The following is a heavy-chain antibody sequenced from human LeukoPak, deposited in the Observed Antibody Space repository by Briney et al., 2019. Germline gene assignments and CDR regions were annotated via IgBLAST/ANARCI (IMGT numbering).Heavy chain of an antibody. CDR2: IYPGDSDT. CDR1: GYSFTNNW. Sequence: GESLKISCKGSGYSFTNNWIGWVRQMPGKGLEWMGLIYPGDSDTRYSPSFQGQVTISADKSISTAYQQWSSLKASDTAIYYCARPSGGYNREFDYWGQGTLVTVSS. CDR3: ARPSGGYNREFDY. J-gene: IGHJ4*02. V-gene: IGHV5-51*01. D-gene: IGHD1-14*01.